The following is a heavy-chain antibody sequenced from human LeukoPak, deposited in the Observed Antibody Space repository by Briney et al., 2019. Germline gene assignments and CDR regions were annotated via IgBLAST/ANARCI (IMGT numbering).Heavy chain of an antibody. V-gene: IGHV1-69*13. CDR2: IIPIFGTA. Sequence: SVKVSCKASGGTFSSYAISWVRQAPGQGLEWMGGIIPIFGTANYAQKFQGRVTITADESTNTAYMELSSLRSEDTAVYYCARVASGYCSSTSCYDYWGQGTLVTVSS. D-gene: IGHD2-2*01. J-gene: IGHJ4*02. CDR3: ARVASGYCSSTSCYDY. CDR1: GGTFSSYA.